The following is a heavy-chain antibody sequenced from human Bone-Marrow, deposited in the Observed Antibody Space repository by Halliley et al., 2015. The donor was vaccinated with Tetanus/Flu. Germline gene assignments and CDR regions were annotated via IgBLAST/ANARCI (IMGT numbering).Heavy chain of an antibody. V-gene: IGHV3-48*03. CDR2: ISSSGSIV. Sequence: SLRLSCVASGFTFRSYEMNWVRQAPGKGLEWVSYISSSGSIVDYADSVKGRFTVSRDNAKNSLYLQMNTLRGEDTAVYYCARDFAPSTTMFGVSNWFAPWGQGTPVTVSS. D-gene: IGHD3-3*01. CDR1: GFTFRSYE. CDR3: ARDFAPSTTMFGVSNWFAP. J-gene: IGHJ5*02.